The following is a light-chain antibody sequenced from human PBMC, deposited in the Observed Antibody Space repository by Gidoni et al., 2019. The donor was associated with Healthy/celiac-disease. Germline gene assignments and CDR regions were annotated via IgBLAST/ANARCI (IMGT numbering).Light chain of an antibody. J-gene: IGKJ4*01. CDR3: QQRSNWPPLT. CDR1: QSVSSY. CDR2: DAS. V-gene: IGKV3-11*01. Sequence: EIVLTKSPATLSLSPGERATLSCRASQSVSSYLAWYQQKPCQAPRLLIYDASNRATGIPARFSGSGSGTDFTLTISRLEPEYFAVYYCQQRSNWPPLTFGGGTKVEIK.